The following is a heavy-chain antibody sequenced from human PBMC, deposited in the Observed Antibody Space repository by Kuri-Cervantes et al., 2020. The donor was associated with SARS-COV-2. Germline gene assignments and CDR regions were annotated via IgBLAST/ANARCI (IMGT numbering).Heavy chain of an antibody. J-gene: IGHJ4*02. D-gene: IGHD2-15*01. CDR1: GLSLSTSGMR. CDR3: ARTHGGYCSGGSCVYFDY. V-gene: IGHV2-70*04. CDR2: IDWDEDR. Sequence: SGPTLVKPTQTLTLTCTFSGLSLSTSGMRVSWIRQPPRKALEWLARIDWDEDRFYSTSLKTRLTISKDTSKNQVVLTMTNMDPVDTATYYCARTHGGYCSGGSCVYFDYWGQGTLVTVSS.